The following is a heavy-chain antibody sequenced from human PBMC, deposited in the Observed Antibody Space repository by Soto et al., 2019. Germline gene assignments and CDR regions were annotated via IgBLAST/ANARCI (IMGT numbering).Heavy chain of an antibody. V-gene: IGHV4-39*01. CDR3: ARHAISSIAARPWYFDY. Sequence: PSETLSLTCTVSGGHISSSSYYWGWISQPPGKGLEWIGSIYYSGSTYYNPSLKSRVTISVDTSKNQFSLKLSSVTAADTAVYYCARHAISSIAARPWYFDYWGQGTLVTVS. CDR1: GGHISSSSYY. J-gene: IGHJ4*02. D-gene: IGHD6-6*01. CDR2: IYYSGST.